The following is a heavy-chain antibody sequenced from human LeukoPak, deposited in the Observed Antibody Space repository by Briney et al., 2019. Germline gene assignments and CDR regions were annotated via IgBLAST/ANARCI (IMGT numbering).Heavy chain of an antibody. Sequence: SETLSLTCAIYGGSFDGYSWSWIRQSPGKGLEWIGEINLGGSTNYNPSLKSRVTISVDTSKNQFSLKLSSVTAADTAVYYCARTTEGGYTYDYFYYYNMDVWGKGTTVTISS. D-gene: IGHD5-18*01. CDR3: ARTTEGGYTYDYFYYYNMDV. V-gene: IGHV4-34*01. CDR1: GGSFDGYS. CDR2: INLGGST. J-gene: IGHJ6*03.